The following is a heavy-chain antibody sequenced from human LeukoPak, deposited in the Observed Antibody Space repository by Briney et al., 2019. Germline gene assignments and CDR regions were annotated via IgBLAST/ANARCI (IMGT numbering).Heavy chain of an antibody. J-gene: IGHJ3*02. V-gene: IGHV6-1*01. D-gene: IGHD5-18*01. CDR2: TYYRSNWYF. CDR1: GVSVSSNSAA. CDR3: AGHSTISHDTFDT. Sequence: SQTLSLTCAISGVSVSSNSAAWNWIRQSPSRGLEWLGRTYYRSNWYFDYAQSVKSRITINADTSKNQSSLLLNSVTPDDTAVYYCAGHSTISHDTFDTWGQGTMITVSS.